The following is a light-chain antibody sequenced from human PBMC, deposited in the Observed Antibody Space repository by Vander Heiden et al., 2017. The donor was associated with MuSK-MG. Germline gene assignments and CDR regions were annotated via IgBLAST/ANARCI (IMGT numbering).Light chain of an antibody. Sequence: DIQMTQSPSSLSASVGDRVTITCRASQSISSYLNWYQQKPGKAPKLLIYAASSLQSGVPSRVSGSGSGTDFTLTISRLQPEDFATYYCQQCDSTPTTFGQGTRLEIK. CDR3: QQCDSTPTT. V-gene: IGKV1-39*01. J-gene: IGKJ5*01. CDR2: AAS. CDR1: QSISSY.